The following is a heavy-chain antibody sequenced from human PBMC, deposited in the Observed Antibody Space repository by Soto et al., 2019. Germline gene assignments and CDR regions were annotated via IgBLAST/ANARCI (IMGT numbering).Heavy chain of an antibody. D-gene: IGHD3-10*01. J-gene: IGHJ4*02. CDR1: GGIFSTYA. CDR2: IIPIFGTP. V-gene: IGHV1-69*01. CDR3: ARDRYDYGSGNYYNRMDF. Sequence: QVQLVQSGAEVKKPGSSVKVSCKASGGIFSTYAISWLRQAPGQGLEWMGGIIPIFGTPNYAQKFQGRVTITADESTSTAYMELSRLRSKETAVYYWARDRYDYGSGNYYNRMDFWGQGTLVTVSS.